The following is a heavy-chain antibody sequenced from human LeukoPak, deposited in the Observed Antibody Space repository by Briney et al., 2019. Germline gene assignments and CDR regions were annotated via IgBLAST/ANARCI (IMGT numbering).Heavy chain of an antibody. CDR1: RFTFSDYY. CDR3: ARVSCSGGSCYYFDC. Sequence: PGGSLRLSCPASRFTFSDYYMSWIRQAPGKGLEWVSYISSSSSYTNYADSVKGRFTNSRDNAKNSLYLQMNSLRAEDTAVYYCARVSCSGGSCYYFDCWGQGTLVTVSS. CDR2: ISSSSSYT. J-gene: IGHJ4*02. D-gene: IGHD2-15*01. V-gene: IGHV3-11*06.